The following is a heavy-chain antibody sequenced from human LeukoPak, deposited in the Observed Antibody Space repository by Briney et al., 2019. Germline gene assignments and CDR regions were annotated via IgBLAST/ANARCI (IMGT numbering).Heavy chain of an antibody. Sequence: SETLSLTCAVSGGSISSGGYSWSWIRQPPGKGLEWIGYIYHSGSTYYNPSLKSRVTISVDRSKNQFSLKLSSVTAADTAVYYCARTSSADAFDIWGQGQWSPSLQ. J-gene: IGHJ3*02. CDR1: GGSISSGGYS. CDR2: IYHSGST. CDR3: ARTSSADAFDI. V-gene: IGHV4-30-2*01.